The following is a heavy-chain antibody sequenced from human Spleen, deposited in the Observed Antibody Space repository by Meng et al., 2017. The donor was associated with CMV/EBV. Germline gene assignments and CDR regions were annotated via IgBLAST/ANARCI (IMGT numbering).Heavy chain of an antibody. CDR1: GFTFEDYG. J-gene: IGHJ4*02. Sequence: LCCAASGFTFEDYGMGWVRQAPRKGLEWVSGINWNGGSTGYADSVKGRFTISRDNAKNSLYLQMNSLRAEDTALYYCARGWNTLFDYWGQGTLVTVSS. V-gene: IGHV3-20*04. CDR2: INWNGGST. CDR3: ARGWNTLFDY. D-gene: IGHD1-1*01.